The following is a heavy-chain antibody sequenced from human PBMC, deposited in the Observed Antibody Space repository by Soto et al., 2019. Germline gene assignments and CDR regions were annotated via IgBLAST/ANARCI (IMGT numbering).Heavy chain of an antibody. J-gene: IGHJ5*02. CDR2: IYYSGST. CDR3: ARDLREATIGFDP. D-gene: IGHD5-12*01. Sequence: QVQLQESGPGLMKPSQTLSLTCTVSGGSISSGGYYWSWIRQHPGKGLEWIGYIYYSGSTYYNPSLKSRVTISVDTSKNQFSLKLSSVTAADTAVYYCARDLREATIGFDPWGQGTLVTVSS. CDR1: GGSISSGGYY. V-gene: IGHV4-31*03.